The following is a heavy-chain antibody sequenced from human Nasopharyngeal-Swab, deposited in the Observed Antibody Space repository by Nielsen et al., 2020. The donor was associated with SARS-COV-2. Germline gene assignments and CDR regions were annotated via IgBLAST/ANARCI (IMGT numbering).Heavy chain of an antibody. CDR3: ARAGAAAPGVYYGMDV. D-gene: IGHD6-13*01. V-gene: IGHV1-8*02. Sequence: ASVLVTCKASCYSFTGYYMPWMLLAPGHGLEWMGRINPNSGNTGYAQKFQGRVTMTRNTSISTAYMELSRLRSEDTAVYYCARAGAAAPGVYYGMDVWGQGTTVTVSS. CDR1: CYSFTGYY. CDR2: INPNSGNT. J-gene: IGHJ6*02.